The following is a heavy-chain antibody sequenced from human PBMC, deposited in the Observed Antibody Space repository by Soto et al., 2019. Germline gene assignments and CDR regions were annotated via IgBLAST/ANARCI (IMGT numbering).Heavy chain of an antibody. CDR3: ARVLWSSSSGYEDYYYGMDV. CDR1: GGTFSSYA. J-gene: IGHJ6*02. V-gene: IGHV1-69*06. D-gene: IGHD6-13*01. Sequence: GASVKVSCKASGGTFSSYAISWVRQAPGQGLEWMGGIIPIFGTANYAQKFQGRVTITADKSTSTAYMELSSLRSEDTAVYYCARVLWSSSSGYEDYYYGMDVWGQGTTVTVSS. CDR2: IIPIFGTA.